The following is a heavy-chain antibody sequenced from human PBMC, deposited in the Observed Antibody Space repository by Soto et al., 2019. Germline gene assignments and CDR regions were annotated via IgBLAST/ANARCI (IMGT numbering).Heavy chain of an antibody. CDR1: GFTFSSYA. D-gene: IGHD6-6*01. J-gene: IGHJ4*02. V-gene: IGHV3-23*01. CDR3: AKSRSSSTFDY. CDR2: ISGSDDST. Sequence: EVQLLESGGGLVQPGESLRLSCAASGFTFSSYAMSWVRQAPGKGLEWVSVISGSDDSTYYADSVKGRFTISRDNSKNTLYLQMNSLRAEDTAVYYCAKSRSSSTFDYWGQGTLGTVSS.